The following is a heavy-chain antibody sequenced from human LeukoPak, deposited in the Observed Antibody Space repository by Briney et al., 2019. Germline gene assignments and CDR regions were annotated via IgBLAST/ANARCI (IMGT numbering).Heavy chain of an antibody. J-gene: IGHJ4*02. V-gene: IGHV1-69*04. CDR1: GGTFSSYA. Sequence: ASVKVSCKASGGTFSSYAISWVRQAPGQGLEWMGRIIPILGIANYAQKFQGRVTITADKSTSTAYMELSSLRSEDTAVYYCARDGYNRQADYWGQGTLVTVSS. CDR2: IIPILGIA. D-gene: IGHD5-24*01. CDR3: ARDGYNRQADY.